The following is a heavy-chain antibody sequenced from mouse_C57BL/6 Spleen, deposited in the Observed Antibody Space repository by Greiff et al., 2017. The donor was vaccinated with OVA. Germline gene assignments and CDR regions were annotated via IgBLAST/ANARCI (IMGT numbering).Heavy chain of an antibody. J-gene: IGHJ2*01. D-gene: IGHD2-1*01. Sequence: VQLQQSGAELVRPGASVKLSCTASGFNIKDYYMHWVKQRPEQGLEWIGRIDPEDGDTEYAPKFQGKATMTADTSSNTAYLQLSSLTSEDTAVDYCQYGNYGYFDYWGQGTTLTVSS. CDR3: QYGNYGYFDY. CDR2: IDPEDGDT. CDR1: GFNIKDYY. V-gene: IGHV14-1*01.